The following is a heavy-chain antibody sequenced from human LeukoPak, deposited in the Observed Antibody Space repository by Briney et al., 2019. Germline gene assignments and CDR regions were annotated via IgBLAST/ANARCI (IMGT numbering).Heavy chain of an antibody. D-gene: IGHD3-22*01. J-gene: IGHJ5*02. Sequence: ASVKVSCKTSGYTFTSYYMHWVRQAPGQGLEWMGIINPSVGTTTYAQKFQGRVTMTRDTSTSTVYMELSSLRSEDTALYYCARGDLYDRGVYNWFDPWGQGTLVIVSS. CDR1: GYTFTSYY. CDR2: INPSVGTT. CDR3: ARGDLYDRGVYNWFDP. V-gene: IGHV1-46*01.